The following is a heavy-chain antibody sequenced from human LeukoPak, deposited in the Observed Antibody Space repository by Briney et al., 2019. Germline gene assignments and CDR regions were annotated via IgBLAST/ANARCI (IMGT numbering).Heavy chain of an antibody. D-gene: IGHD5-18*01. V-gene: IGHV7-4-1*02. CDR1: GYTFTSYY. J-gene: IGHJ4*02. CDR2: INTNTGNP. CDR3: GRDPKLGIRGYTYGYIDY. Sequence: ASVKVSCKASGYTFTSYYMHWVRQAPGQGLEWMGWINTNTGNPTYAQGFTGRYAFSLDTSVSTAYLQISGLQADDTAVYYCGRDPKLGIRGYTYGYIDYWGQGTLVTVSS.